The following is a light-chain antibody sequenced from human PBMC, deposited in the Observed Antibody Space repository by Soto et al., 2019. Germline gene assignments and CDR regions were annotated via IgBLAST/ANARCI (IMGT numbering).Light chain of an antibody. CDR2: KAS. J-gene: IGKJ1*01. CDR1: QTISSW. Sequence: DIQMTQSPSSLSASVGDRVTITCRASQTISSWLAWYQQKPGKAHKXLIYKASTLKSGVPSRFRGSGSGTEFTITISSLQPDDFATYYCQHYKSYSEAFGQGTKVDIK. V-gene: IGKV1-5*03. CDR3: QHYKSYSEA.